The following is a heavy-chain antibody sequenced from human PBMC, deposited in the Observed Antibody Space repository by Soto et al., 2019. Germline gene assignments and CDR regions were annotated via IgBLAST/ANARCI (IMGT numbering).Heavy chain of an antibody. J-gene: IGHJ6*02. D-gene: IGHD3-10*01. V-gene: IGHV1-69*06. CDR3: ASGMDYYHYYGMDV. CDR2: IIPLFGRG. Sequence: SVKVSCKASGGISTSHSISWIRQAPGQGLQWMGGIIPLFGRGNHAQQFQDRLTITADKSTSTVYMELSSLRLTDTAVYYCASGMDYYHYYGMDVWGQGTTVTVSS. CDR1: GGISTSHS.